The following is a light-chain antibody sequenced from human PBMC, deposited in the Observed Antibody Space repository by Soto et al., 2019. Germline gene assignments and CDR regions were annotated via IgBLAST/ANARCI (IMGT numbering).Light chain of an antibody. J-gene: IGKJ4*01. CDR2: GAS. V-gene: IGKV3D-20*02. CDR1: QSVSSSY. Sequence: EIVLTQSPGTLSLSPGERATLSCRASQSVSSSYLAWYQQKPGQAPRLLIYGASSGATGIPDRFSGSGSGTDFALTISSLEPEDFTLYYCLQRYSWPLTFGGGTKVDIK. CDR3: LQRYSWPLT.